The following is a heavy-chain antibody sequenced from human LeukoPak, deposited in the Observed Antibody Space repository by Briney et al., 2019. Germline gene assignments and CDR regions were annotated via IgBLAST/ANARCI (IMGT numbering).Heavy chain of an antibody. J-gene: IGHJ3*02. CDR3: ARGGLPGDAFDI. CDR1: GGSISSGGYY. V-gene: IGHV4-30-2*01. D-gene: IGHD7-27*01. Sequence: PSETLSLTCTVSGGSISSGGYYWSWIRQPPGKGLEWIGYIYHSGSTYYNPSLKSRVTISVDRSKNQFSLKLSSVTAADTAVYYCARGGLPGDAFDIWGQGTMVTVSS. CDR2: IYHSGST.